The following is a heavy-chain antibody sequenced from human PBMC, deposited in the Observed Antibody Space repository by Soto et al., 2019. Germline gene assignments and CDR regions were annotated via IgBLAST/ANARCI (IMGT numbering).Heavy chain of an antibody. CDR2: IIPIFGTA. V-gene: IGHV1-69*13. CDR1: GGTFSSYA. J-gene: IGHJ6*02. Sequence: ASVKVSCKASGGTFSSYAISWVRQAPGQGLEWMGGIIPIFGTANYAQKFQGRVTITADESTSTAYMELSSLRSEDTAVYYCARDRREGDFWSGYSYYYYGMDVWGQGTTVTVSS. CDR3: ARDRREGDFWSGYSYYYYGMDV. D-gene: IGHD3-3*01.